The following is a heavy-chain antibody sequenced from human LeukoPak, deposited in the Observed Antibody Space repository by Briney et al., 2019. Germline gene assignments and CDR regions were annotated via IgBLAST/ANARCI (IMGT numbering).Heavy chain of an antibody. J-gene: IGHJ5*02. D-gene: IGHD2-2*01. CDR1: GFTFSSYS. V-gene: IGHV3-21*01. CDR2: ISSSSSYI. Sequence: GSLRLSRAASGFTFSSYSMNWVRQAPGKGLEWVSSISSSSSYIYYADSVKGRFTISRDNAKNSLYLQMNSLRAEDTAVYYCARDHQYCSSTSCSPGPWGQGTLVTVSS. CDR3: ARDHQYCSSTSCSPGP.